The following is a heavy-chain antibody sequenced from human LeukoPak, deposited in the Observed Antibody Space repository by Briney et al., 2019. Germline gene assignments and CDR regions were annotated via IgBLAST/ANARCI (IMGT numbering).Heavy chain of an antibody. CDR2: IKQDGSAK. D-gene: IGHD3-10*01. V-gene: IGHV3-7*01. J-gene: IGHJ5*02. Sequence: GGSLRLSCAASGFTFSSHWMSWVRQAPGKGLEWVANIKQDGSAKYYVDSVKGRFTISRDNAKNSLYLQMNSLRAEDTAVYYCARDPSYGQAGVDPWGQGTLVTVSS. CDR1: GFTFSSHW. CDR3: ARDPSYGQAGVDP.